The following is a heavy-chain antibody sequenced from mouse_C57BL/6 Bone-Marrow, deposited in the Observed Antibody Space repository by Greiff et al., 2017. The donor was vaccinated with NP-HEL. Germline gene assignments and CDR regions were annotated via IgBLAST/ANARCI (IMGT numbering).Heavy chain of an antibody. CDR3: TTPIYYDYDRAMDY. J-gene: IGHJ4*01. CDR1: GFNIKDYY. V-gene: IGHV14-1*01. CDR2: IDPEDGDT. Sequence: VQLQQSGAELVRPGASVKLSCTASGFNIKDYYMHWVKQRPEQGLEWIGRIDPEDGDTEYAPKFQGKATMTADTSSNTAYLQLSSLTSEDTAVYYCTTPIYYDYDRAMDYWGQGTSVTVSS. D-gene: IGHD2-4*01.